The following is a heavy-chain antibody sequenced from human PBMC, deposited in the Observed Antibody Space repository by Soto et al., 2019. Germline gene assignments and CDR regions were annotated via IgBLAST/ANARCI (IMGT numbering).Heavy chain of an antibody. Sequence: QVQLVQSGAEVKKPGASVKVSCKASGYTFTNFGISWVRQAPGQGLEWMGWISAYNGNTNYAQKFQGRVTMTTDTTRSTAYMEVRSLTFDDRAGYYSARGGTPIDDWGQGTLVTVSS. V-gene: IGHV1-18*01. D-gene: IGHD3-16*01. CDR2: ISAYNGNT. J-gene: IGHJ4*02. CDR3: ARGGTPIDD. CDR1: GYTFTNFG.